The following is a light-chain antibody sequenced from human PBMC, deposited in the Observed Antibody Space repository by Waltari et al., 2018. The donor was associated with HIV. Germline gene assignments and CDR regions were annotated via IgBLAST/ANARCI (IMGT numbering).Light chain of an antibody. CDR2: KAS. J-gene: IGKJ1*01. Sequence: DIQMTQSPSSLSASVGDRVTIPCRASQSISSYLNWYQQKPGKAPKLLIYKASSLESGVPSRFSCSGSGTEFTLTISSLQPDDFATYYCQQYNSDSTFGQGTKVEIK. V-gene: IGKV1-5*03. CDR1: QSISSY. CDR3: QQYNSDST.